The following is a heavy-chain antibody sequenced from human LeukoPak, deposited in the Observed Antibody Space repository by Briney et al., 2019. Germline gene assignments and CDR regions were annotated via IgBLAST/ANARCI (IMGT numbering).Heavy chain of an antibody. CDR2: INHSGST. CDR1: GFTFSSYW. J-gene: IGHJ6*03. CDR3: ARAVSFDFWSGYYLDDYYMDV. V-gene: IGHV4-34*01. D-gene: IGHD3-3*01. Sequence: GSLRLSCAASGFTFSSYWMSWVRQAPGKGLEWIGEINHSGSTNYNPSLKSRVTISVDTSKNQFSLKLSSVTAADTAVYYCARAVSFDFWSGYYLDDYYMDVWGKGTTVTVSS.